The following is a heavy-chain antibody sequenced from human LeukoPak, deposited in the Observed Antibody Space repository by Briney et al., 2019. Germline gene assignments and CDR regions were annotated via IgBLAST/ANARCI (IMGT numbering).Heavy chain of an antibody. CDR1: GFTFSSYA. V-gene: IGHV3-66*04. Sequence: GGSLRLSCAASGFTFSSYAMSWVRQAPGKGLEWVSLIYSGGSTYYADSLKGRFTISRDNAKNSLFLQMNSLRAEDTAVYYCARHRCSGGSCYPMNWFDPWGQGTLVTVSS. D-gene: IGHD2-15*01. J-gene: IGHJ5*02. CDR3: ARHRCSGGSCYPMNWFDP. CDR2: IYSGGST.